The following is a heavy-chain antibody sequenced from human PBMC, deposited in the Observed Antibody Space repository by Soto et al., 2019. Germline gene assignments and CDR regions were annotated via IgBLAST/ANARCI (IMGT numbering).Heavy chain of an antibody. J-gene: IGHJ5*02. Sequence: GSLRLSCAASGFTFSNYAMSWVRQAPGKGLEWVSRVISDGNTIDYADSVKGRFTVSRDNAKNTLYLQMNSLRAEDTAVYYCATAEVDHWGPGTLVTVSS. V-gene: IGHV3-74*01. CDR1: GFTFSNYA. CDR2: VISDGNTI. CDR3: ATAEVDH.